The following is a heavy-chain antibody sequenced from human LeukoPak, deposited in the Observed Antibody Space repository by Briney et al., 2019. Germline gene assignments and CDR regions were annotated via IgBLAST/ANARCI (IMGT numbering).Heavy chain of an antibody. CDR1: GGSISSSSYY. CDR2: IYYSGST. V-gene: IGHV4-61*05. CDR3: ARDRHRELSAFDI. J-gene: IGHJ3*02. Sequence: PSETLSLTCTVSGGSISSSSYYWGWIRQPPGKGLEWIGYIYYSGSTNYNPSLKSRVTISVDTSKNQFSLKLSSVTAADTAVYYCARDRHRELSAFDIWGQGTMVTVSS. D-gene: IGHD1-7*01.